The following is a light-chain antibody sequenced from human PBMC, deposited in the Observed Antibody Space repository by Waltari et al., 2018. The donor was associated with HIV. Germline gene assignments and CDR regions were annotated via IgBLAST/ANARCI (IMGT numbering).Light chain of an antibody. CDR3: QSFDTSLSASV. V-gene: IGLV1-40*01. J-gene: IGLJ1*01. CDR2: DNT. Sequence: QSVLTQPPSVSGAPGQRVTISCTGSNTNIGAGYDVHWYQQVPGRAPKLLIYDNTNRPSGCPDRFSGYKSGTSAALAITGLQAVDETDYYCQSFDTSLSASVFGTGTRVTVL. CDR1: NTNIGAGYD.